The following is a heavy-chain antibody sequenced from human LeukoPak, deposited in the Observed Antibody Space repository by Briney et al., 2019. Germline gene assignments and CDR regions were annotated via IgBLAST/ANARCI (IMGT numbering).Heavy chain of an antibody. CDR1: GFTFSSYA. J-gene: IGHJ4*02. Sequence: GGSLRLSCAASGFTFSSYAMSWVRQAPGKGLEWVSFVRFDGSYEYYSDSVRGRFIISRDVSKNTVFLQMNSLRLEDTAVYFCARDFRATVVTAGPDYWGQGTLVAVSS. V-gene: IGHV3-30*02. CDR2: VRFDGSYE. D-gene: IGHD4-23*01. CDR3: ARDFRATVVTAGPDY.